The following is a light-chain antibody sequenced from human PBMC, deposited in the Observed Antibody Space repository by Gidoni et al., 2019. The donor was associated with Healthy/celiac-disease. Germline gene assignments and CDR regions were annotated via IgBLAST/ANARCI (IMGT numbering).Light chain of an antibody. CDR3: QQYGSSPET. Sequence: EIALTQSPGTLSLSPRERATLSCRASQSVSSSYLAWYQQKPGQAPRLLIYGASSRATGIPDRFSGSGSGTDFTLTISRLEPEDFAVYYCQQYGSSPETFXXXTKLEIK. CDR1: QSVSSSY. CDR2: GAS. V-gene: IGKV3-20*01. J-gene: IGKJ2*01.